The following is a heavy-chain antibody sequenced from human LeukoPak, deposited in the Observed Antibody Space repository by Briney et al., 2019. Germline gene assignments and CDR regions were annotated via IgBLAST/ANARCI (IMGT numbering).Heavy chain of an antibody. J-gene: IGHJ6*03. CDR3: AGGVPIFGVVTPSYYYYYMDV. CDR2: IRSKANSYAT. V-gene: IGHV3-73*01. Sequence: GGSLRLSCAASGFTFSGSAMHWVRQASGKGLEWVGRIRSKANSYATAYAASVKGRFTISRDDSKNTAYLQMNSLRAEDTAVYYCAGGVPIFGVVTPSYYYYYMDVWGKGTTVTVSS. CDR1: GFTFSGSA. D-gene: IGHD3-3*01.